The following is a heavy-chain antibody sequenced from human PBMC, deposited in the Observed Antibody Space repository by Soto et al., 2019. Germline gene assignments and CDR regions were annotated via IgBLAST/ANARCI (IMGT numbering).Heavy chain of an antibody. V-gene: IGHV3-9*01. CDR3: AKDMGYCSSTSCYSWFDP. Sequence: ESGGGLVQPGRSLRLSCAASGFTFDDYAMHWVRQAPGKGLEWVSGISWNSGSIGYADSVKGRFTISRDNAKNSLYLQMNSLRAEDTALYYCAKDMGYCSSTSCYSWFDPWGQGTLVTVSS. D-gene: IGHD2-2*01. CDR1: GFTFDDYA. J-gene: IGHJ5*02. CDR2: ISWNSGSI.